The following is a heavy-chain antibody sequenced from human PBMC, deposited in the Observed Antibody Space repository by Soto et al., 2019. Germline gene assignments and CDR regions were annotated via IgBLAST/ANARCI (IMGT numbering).Heavy chain of an antibody. Sequence: SETLSLTCTVSGSPISSYYWGWFRQSPGQGLEWVGYIYYTGTTTYSPSLKSRLTISLDASKSQLSLNLRSVSAADTAVYFCARLGGYYQAVDYWGHGALVTVSS. J-gene: IGHJ4*01. CDR2: IYYTGTT. CDR3: ARLGGYYQAVDY. CDR1: GSPISSYY. D-gene: IGHD3-22*01. V-gene: IGHV4-59*12.